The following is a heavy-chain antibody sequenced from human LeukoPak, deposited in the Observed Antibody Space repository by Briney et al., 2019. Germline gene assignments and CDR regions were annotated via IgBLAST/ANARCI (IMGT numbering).Heavy chain of an antibody. Sequence: GGSLRLSCAASGFSFSNYGINWVRQAPGKGLEWVSSISSSSSYIYYADSVKGRFTISRDNAKNSLYLQMNSLRAEDTALYYCARDLIMTTVTTGDSWGQGTLVTVSS. CDR1: GFSFSNYG. D-gene: IGHD4-17*01. CDR3: ARDLIMTTVTTGDS. CDR2: ISSSSSYI. V-gene: IGHV3-21*01. J-gene: IGHJ4*02.